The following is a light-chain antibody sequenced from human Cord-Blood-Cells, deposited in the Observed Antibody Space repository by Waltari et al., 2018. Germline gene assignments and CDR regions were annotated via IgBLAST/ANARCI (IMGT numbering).Light chain of an antibody. CDR1: SSNIGSNY. Sequence: QSVLTQPPSASGTHGQRVTISCSGSSSNIGSNYVYWYHQPPGTAPQLLIYRNNQRPSGVPDRFSGSKSGTSASLAISGLRSEDEADYYCAAWDDSLSGRVFGGGTKLTVL. J-gene: IGLJ3*02. CDR3: AAWDDSLSGRV. V-gene: IGLV1-47*01. CDR2: RNN.